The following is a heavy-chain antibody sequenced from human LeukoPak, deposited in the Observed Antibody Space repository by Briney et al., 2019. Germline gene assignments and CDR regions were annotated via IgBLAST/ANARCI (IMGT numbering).Heavy chain of an antibody. Sequence: PGGSLRLSCAGSGFTFSAYSMNWVRQAPGKGLEWVSAISGSDGSTYHADSVKGRFTISRDNSKNTLYLQMNSLRAEDTAVYYCAKATGEQWLRLPFDCWGQGTLVTVSS. CDR2: ISGSDGST. J-gene: IGHJ4*02. CDR1: GFTFSAYS. CDR3: AKATGEQWLRLPFDC. V-gene: IGHV3-23*01. D-gene: IGHD6-19*01.